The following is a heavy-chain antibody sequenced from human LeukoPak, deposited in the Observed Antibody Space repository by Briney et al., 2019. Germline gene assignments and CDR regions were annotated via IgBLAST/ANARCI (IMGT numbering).Heavy chain of an antibody. J-gene: IGHJ5*02. V-gene: IGHV3-20*04. CDR2: INWNGGST. CDR1: GFTFDDYG. Sequence: GGSLRLSCAASGFTFDDYGMSWVRQAPGKGLEWVSGINWNGGSTGYADSVKGRFTISRDNAKNSLYLQMNSLRAEDTALYYCARGGYCSGGSCHEVPFDPWGQGTLVTVSS. D-gene: IGHD2-15*01. CDR3: ARGGYCSGGSCHEVPFDP.